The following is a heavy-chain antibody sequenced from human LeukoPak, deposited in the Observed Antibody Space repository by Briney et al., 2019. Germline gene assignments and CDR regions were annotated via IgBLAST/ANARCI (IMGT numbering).Heavy chain of an antibody. CDR3: VMAAAGMGGTWGNWFDP. V-gene: IGHV5-51*01. CDR1: GYSFTSYW. CDR2: IYPGDSDT. D-gene: IGHD6-13*01. J-gene: IGHJ5*02. Sequence: GESLEISCQGSGYSFTSYWIGWVRQMPGKGLEWMGIIYPGDSDTRYSPSFQGQVTISADKSISTAYLQWSSLKASDTAMYYCVMAAAGMGGTWGNWFDPWGQGTLVTVSS.